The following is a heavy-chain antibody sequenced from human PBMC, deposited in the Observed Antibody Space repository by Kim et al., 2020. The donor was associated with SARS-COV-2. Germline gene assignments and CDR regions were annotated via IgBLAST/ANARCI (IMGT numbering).Heavy chain of an antibody. J-gene: IGHJ4*02. CDR3: ARESSSSWYGRVKTHKLFAY. V-gene: IGHV3-11*05. Sequence: GGSLRLSCAASGFTFSDYYMSWIRQAPGKGLEWVSYISSSSSYTNYADSVKGRFTISRDNAKNSLYLQMNSLRAEDTAVYYCARESSSSWYGRVKTHKLFAYWGQGTLVTVSS. D-gene: IGHD6-13*01. CDR1: GFTFSDYY. CDR2: ISSSSSYT.